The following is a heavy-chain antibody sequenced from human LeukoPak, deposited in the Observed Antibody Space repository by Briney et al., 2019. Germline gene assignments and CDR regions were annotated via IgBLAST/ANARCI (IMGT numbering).Heavy chain of an antibody. V-gene: IGHV4-4*02. CDR2: ISLAGRT. CDR1: GGSITTTNY. D-gene: IGHD1-26*01. J-gene: IGHJ4*02. Sequence: KPSETLSLTCGVYGGSITTTNYWSWVRQPPGGGLEWIGEISLAGRTRYNPSPKSRVNISIDESKNHLYLNLASVTAADTAVYYCSRESGPFCPFGHWGQGTLVAVTS. CDR3: SRESGPFCPFGH.